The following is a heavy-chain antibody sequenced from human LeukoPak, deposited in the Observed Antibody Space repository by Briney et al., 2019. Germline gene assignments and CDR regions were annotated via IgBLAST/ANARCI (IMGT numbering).Heavy chain of an antibody. D-gene: IGHD2-2*01. CDR1: GFTFSSYW. J-gene: IGHJ4*02. Sequence: GGSLRLSCAASGFTFSSYWMHWVRQAPGKGLVCVSRINSDGSSTNYADSVKGRFTMSRDNAKNTLYLQMNSLRAEDTAVYYCAQLRTLDYWGQGILVTVSS. CDR2: INSDGSST. CDR3: AQLRTLDY. V-gene: IGHV3-74*01.